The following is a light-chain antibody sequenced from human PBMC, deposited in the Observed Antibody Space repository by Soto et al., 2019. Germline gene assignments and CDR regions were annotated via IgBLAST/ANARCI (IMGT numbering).Light chain of an antibody. CDR3: HSYESNNVV. V-gene: IGLV6-57*03. CDR2: EDN. CDR1: SGSIASNY. J-gene: IGLJ3*02. Sequence: NFMLTQPHSVSESPGTTVIISCTRSSGSIASNYVQWYQQRPGSAPTIVIYEDNQRPSGVPDRLSGSVDSSSNSASLTISGLKTEDEADYYCHSYESNNVVFGGGTKLTVL.